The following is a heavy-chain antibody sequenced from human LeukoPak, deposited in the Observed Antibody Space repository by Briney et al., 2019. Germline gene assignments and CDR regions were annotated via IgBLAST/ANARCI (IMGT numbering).Heavy chain of an antibody. V-gene: IGHV4-39*07. Sequence: SETLSLTCTVSGGSISSSSYSWGWIRQPPGKGLEWIGSIYYSGNSYYNPSLKSRVTISVDTSKNQFSLRLSSVTAADTAVYYCARDSGYSSSWFDPWGQGTLVTVSS. CDR3: ARDSGYSSSWFDP. D-gene: IGHD6-13*01. CDR1: GGSISSSSYS. J-gene: IGHJ5*02. CDR2: IYYSGNS.